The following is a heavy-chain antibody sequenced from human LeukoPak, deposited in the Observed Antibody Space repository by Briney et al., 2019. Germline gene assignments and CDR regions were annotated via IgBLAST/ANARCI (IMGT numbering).Heavy chain of an antibody. J-gene: IGHJ4*02. Sequence: PGGSLRLSCAASGFTFSSYSMNWVRQAPGKGLEWVSSISSSSSYIYYADSVKGRFTISRDNAKNSLYLQMYSLRAEDTAVYYCARDPIVVVTAGGYFDYWGQGTLVTVSS. D-gene: IGHD2-21*02. CDR1: GFTFSSYS. V-gene: IGHV3-21*01. CDR2: ISSSSSYI. CDR3: ARDPIVVVTAGGYFDY.